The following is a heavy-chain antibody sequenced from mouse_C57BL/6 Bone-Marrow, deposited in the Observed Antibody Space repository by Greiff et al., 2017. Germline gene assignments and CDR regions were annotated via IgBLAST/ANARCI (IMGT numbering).Heavy chain of an antibody. CDR1: GFSLTSYA. V-gene: IGHV2-9-1*01. D-gene: IGHD2-1*01. J-gene: IGHJ3*01. CDR3: ARNKGYYGNPDWFAY. CDR2: IWTGGGT. Sequence: VQLQELGPGLVAPSQSLSITCTVSGFSLTSYAISWVRQPPGKGLEWLGVIWTGGGTNYNSALKSRLSISKDNSKSQVFLKMNSLQTDDTARYYCARNKGYYGNPDWFAYWGQGTLVTVSA.